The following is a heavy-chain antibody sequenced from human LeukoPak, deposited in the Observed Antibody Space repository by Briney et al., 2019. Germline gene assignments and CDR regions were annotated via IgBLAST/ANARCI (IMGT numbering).Heavy chain of an antibody. V-gene: IGHV4-4*07. J-gene: IGHJ4*02. Sequence: SETLSLTCTVSGGSITSYYWSWIRQPPGKGLEWLGRVYSSGSTKYNPSLESRVTMSVDTPKNQFSLKLNFVTAADTAVYYCARVGSGYDFFDYWGQGTLVTVSS. D-gene: IGHD3/OR15-3a*01. CDR1: GGSITSYY. CDR3: ARVGSGYDFFDY. CDR2: VYSSGST.